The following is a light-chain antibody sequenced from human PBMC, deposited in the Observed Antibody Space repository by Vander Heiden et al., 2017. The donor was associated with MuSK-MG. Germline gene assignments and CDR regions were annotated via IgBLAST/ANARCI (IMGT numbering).Light chain of an antibody. J-gene: IGKJ1*01. CDR1: QRVSSN. CDR3: QKYNNWPPWT. Sequence: EIVMTQSPATLSVSPGERATLSCRASQRVSSNLAWYQQKPGQAPRLLIYGASTRATGIPARFSGSGSGTEFTLTISSLQSEDFAVYYCQKYNNWPPWTFGQGTKVEIK. V-gene: IGKV3-15*01. CDR2: GAS.